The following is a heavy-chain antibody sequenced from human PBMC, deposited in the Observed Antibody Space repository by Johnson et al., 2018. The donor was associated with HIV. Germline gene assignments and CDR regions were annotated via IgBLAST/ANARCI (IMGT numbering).Heavy chain of an antibody. CDR3: TRDRIQIWSYVGTFDT. CDR2: MWYDGSHL. V-gene: IGHV3-33*01. D-gene: IGHD5-18*01. J-gene: IGHJ3*02. CDR1: GFTFSSYG. Sequence: QMQLVESGGGVVQPGGSLRLSCAASGFTFSSYGMHWVRQAPGRGLEWVAIMWYDGSHLGCADSVKDRFTISRDVSKNTVYLQMSSLKPEDTAVYYCTRDRIQIWSYVGTFDTWGPGALVTVSS.